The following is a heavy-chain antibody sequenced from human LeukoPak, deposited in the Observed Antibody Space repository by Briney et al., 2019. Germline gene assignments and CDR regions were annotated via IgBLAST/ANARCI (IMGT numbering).Heavy chain of an antibody. CDR1: GYTFTSYY. CDR2: ISPSGDGT. CDR3: ARGGPHWLVLRKRFYFDS. Sequence: GASVKVSCKSSGYTFTSYYIHWVRQAPGQGLEWMGIISPSGDGTGYAQNFQGRVTMTRDTSTSTVYMELSSLRSEDTAVYFCARGGPHWLVLRKRFYFDSWGQGTLVTVSS. J-gene: IGHJ4*02. D-gene: IGHD6-19*01. V-gene: IGHV1-46*01.